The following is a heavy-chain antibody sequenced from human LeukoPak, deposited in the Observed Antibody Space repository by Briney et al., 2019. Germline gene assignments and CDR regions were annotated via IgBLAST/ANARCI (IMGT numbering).Heavy chain of an antibody. CDR3: AKDMSSSGWYLGY. Sequence: PGGSLRLSCAASGFTFDDYAMHWVRQAPGKGLEWVSLISWDGGSTYYADSVKGRFTISRDNGKNSLFLQMNSLRAEDTALYYCAKDMSSSGWYLGYWGQGTLVTVSS. CDR2: ISWDGGST. J-gene: IGHJ4*02. CDR1: GFTFDDYA. D-gene: IGHD6-19*01. V-gene: IGHV3-43D*03.